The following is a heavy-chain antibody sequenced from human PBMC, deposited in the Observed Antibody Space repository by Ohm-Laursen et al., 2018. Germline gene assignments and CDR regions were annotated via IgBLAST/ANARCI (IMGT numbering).Heavy chain of an antibody. CDR2: IYYSGST. D-gene: IGHD3-22*01. Sequence: TLSLTCAVSSVSISSYYWTWIRQPPGKGLERIGYIYYSGSTNYSPSLRSRVTISLDTSKNQFSLKLSSVTAADTAVYYCARELAYYDSSGLDAFDIWGQGTMVTVSS. CDR1: SVSISSYY. J-gene: IGHJ3*02. CDR3: ARELAYYDSSGLDAFDI. V-gene: IGHV4-59*01.